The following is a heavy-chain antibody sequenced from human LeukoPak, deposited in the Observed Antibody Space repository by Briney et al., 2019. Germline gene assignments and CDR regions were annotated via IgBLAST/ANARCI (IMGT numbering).Heavy chain of an antibody. CDR1: GFTFSYFY. CDR2: IHRSGSPI. Sequence: GGSLTLPCAPSGFTFSYFYMRWPRPAPGKALVWVSYIHRSGSPIYYADSVQGRFTISRDNARNSLYLQMNSLRGEDTAVYYCARGHYQLEVWGQGTLVTVSS. J-gene: IGHJ4*02. D-gene: IGHD2-2*01. V-gene: IGHV3-11*01. CDR3: ARGHYQLEV.